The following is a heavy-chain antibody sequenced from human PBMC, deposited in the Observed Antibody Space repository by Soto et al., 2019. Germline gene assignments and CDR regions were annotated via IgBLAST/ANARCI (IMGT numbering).Heavy chain of an antibody. CDR2: IIPLFGTA. Sequence: QVQLEQSGAEVKQPGSSVRVSCKTSGGTFSTYAINWVRQAPGQGLEWMGAIIPLFGTADYSQKFQGRVTITADESTSTAYMELSSLRSDDTAVYFCATPKGTYSSGYYYFDFWGQGTLVTVSS. J-gene: IGHJ4*02. V-gene: IGHV1-69*01. CDR3: ATPKGTYSSGYYYFDF. D-gene: IGHD6-19*01. CDR1: GGTFSTYA.